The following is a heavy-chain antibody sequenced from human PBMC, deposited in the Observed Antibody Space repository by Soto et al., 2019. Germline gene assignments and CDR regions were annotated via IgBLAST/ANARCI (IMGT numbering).Heavy chain of an antibody. CDR1: GFTFNTYS. CDR3: ARAGGTTVTGLWHFDS. J-gene: IGHJ4*02. V-gene: IGHV3-33*01. D-gene: IGHD4-17*01. Sequence: GGSLRLSCEASGFTFNTYSMHWVRQPPGKGLEWLAAIWYDGTQKYYADSVKGRFIISRDNSKKTLYLEMNSLRAENTAVYYWARAGGTTVTGLWHFDSLCQGTLVTVSS. CDR2: IWYDGTQK.